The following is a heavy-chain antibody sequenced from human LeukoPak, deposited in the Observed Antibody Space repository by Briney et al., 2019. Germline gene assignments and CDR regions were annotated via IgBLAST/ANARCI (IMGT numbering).Heavy chain of an antibody. CDR2: IYHSGNT. D-gene: IGHD6-13*01. V-gene: IGHV4-38-2*02. CDR1: GHSISRGYY. J-gene: IGHJ6*03. CDR3: ARRRYSSIRPPPRRYYYYMDV. Sequence: SETLSLTCTVSGHSISRGYYWGWIRQPPGKGLEWIGSIYHSGNTYYNPSLNSRVTISVDTSKNQFSLKLSSVTAADTAVYYCARRRYSSIRPPPRRYYYYMDVWGKGTTVTISS.